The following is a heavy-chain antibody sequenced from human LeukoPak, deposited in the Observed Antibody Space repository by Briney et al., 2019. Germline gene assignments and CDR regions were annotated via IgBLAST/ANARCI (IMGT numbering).Heavy chain of an antibody. J-gene: IGHJ4*02. Sequence: GGSLRLACAASGFTFSAFAMQWVRQAPGKGLEYVSGISRNGGSTYYADSVKGRFTISRDNSKNTLYLQMGSLRAEDMAVYYCARQAPGVVYWGQGTLVTVYS. CDR2: ISRNGGST. CDR1: GFTFSAFA. CDR3: ARQAPGVVY. V-gene: IGHV3-64*02. D-gene: IGHD2-2*01.